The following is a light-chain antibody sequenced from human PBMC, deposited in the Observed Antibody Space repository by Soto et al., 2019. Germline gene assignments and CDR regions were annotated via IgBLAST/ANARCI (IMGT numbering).Light chain of an antibody. Sequence: IVLTQSPGTLSLSPGERATLSCRASQSVGSNYLAWYQQIPGQAPRLLIYGTSNRATGIPDRFSGSGSGTDFTLTISRLEPEDFAVFYCQQYNKSPITFGQGTRLEIK. CDR3: QQYNKSPIT. V-gene: IGKV3-20*01. CDR2: GTS. J-gene: IGKJ5*01. CDR1: QSVGSNY.